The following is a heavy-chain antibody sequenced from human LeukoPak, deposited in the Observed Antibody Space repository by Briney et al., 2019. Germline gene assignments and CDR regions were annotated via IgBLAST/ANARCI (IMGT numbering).Heavy chain of an antibody. Sequence: GGSLRLSCAASGFTFDDYGMSWVGRAPGKGLEWVSGINWNGGSTGYADSVKGRFTISRDNAKNSLYLQMNSLRAEDTALYYCARAPQYSSSYRDYYYYYMDVWGKGTTVTVSS. CDR3: ARAPQYSSSYRDYYYYYMDV. CDR2: INWNGGST. J-gene: IGHJ6*03. V-gene: IGHV3-20*04. CDR1: GFTFDDYG. D-gene: IGHD6-13*01.